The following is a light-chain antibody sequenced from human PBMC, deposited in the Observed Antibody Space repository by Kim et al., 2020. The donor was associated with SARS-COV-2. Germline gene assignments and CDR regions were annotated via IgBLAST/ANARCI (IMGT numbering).Light chain of an antibody. J-gene: IGKJ4*01. CDR1: QSISSY. V-gene: IGKV3-11*01. CDR3: QQRSNWLT. Sequence: SVPPAESPPLSCKASQSISSYLAWYQQKPGQAPRLLIYDASNRATCIPARFSGSRSGTDFTLTISSLEPEDFAVYYCQQRSNWLTFGGGTKGDIK. CDR2: DAS.